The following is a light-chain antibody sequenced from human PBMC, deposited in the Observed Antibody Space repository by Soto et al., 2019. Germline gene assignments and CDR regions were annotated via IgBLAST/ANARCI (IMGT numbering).Light chain of an antibody. Sequence: EIMMTQSPATLSVSPGERATLSCRASQSISSSLAWYQQKPGQAPRLLIYGASTGATGTPVRFSGSGSGTEFTLTISSLQSEDFAVYYCQQYTNWPRTFGQGTKVEIK. CDR3: QQYTNWPRT. CDR2: GAS. V-gene: IGKV3-15*01. J-gene: IGKJ1*01. CDR1: QSISSS.